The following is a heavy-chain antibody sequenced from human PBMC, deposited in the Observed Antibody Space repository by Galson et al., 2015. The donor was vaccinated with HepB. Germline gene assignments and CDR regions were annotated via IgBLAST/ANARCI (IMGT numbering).Heavy chain of an antibody. CDR1: GFTFDDYG. V-gene: IGHV3-20*04. D-gene: IGHD1-26*01. J-gene: IGHJ3*02. CDR2: INWNGGST. Sequence: SLRLSCAASGFTFDDYGMSWVRQAPGKGLEWVSGINWNGGSTGYADSVRGRFTISRDNAKNSLYLQMNSLRAEDTAFYYCARDIHSGIYRISDAVDIWGQGTMVTVSS. CDR3: ARDIHSGIYRISDAVDI.